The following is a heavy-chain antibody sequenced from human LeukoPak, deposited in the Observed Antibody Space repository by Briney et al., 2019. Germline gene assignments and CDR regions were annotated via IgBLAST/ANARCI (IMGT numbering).Heavy chain of an antibody. J-gene: IGHJ4*02. CDR1: GGSISSGGYY. D-gene: IGHD3-22*01. CDR3: ARTLGSGYYLYYFDY. V-gene: IGHV4-31*03. Sequence: SQTLSLTCTVSGGSISSGGYYWSWIRQHPGKGLEWIGYIYYSGSTYYNPSLKSRVTISVDTSKNQFSLKLGSVTAADTAVYYCARTLGSGYYLYYFDYWGQGTPVTVSS. CDR2: IYYSGST.